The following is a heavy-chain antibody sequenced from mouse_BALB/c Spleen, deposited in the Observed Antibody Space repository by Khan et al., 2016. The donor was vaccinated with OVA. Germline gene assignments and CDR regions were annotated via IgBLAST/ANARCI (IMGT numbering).Heavy chain of an antibody. CDR2: ISGDSSTI. Sequence: EVELVESGGGLVQPGGSRKLSCVASGFTFSNFGMHWVRQAPEKGLEWVAYISGDSSTIYYTDTVKGRFTISRDNPKNTLFLQLTSLWSDDMAMYYCARSFFYGYYFDQWGQGTTLTVSS. CDR1: GFTFSNFG. V-gene: IGHV5-17*02. J-gene: IGHJ2*01. D-gene: IGHD1-1*01. CDR3: ARSFFYGYYFDQ.